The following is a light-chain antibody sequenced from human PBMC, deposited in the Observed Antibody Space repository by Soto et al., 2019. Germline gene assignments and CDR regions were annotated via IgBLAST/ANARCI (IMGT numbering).Light chain of an antibody. J-gene: IGKJ4*01. Sequence: DIQMTQSPSSLSASVRDRVTITCRASQGISSSLAWYQQKPGKVPKLLIYAASTLQSGVPSRFSGSGSGTDFTLTISSLQPEDFATYYCQQSYSNPRTFGGGTKVDIK. CDR1: QGISSS. CDR3: QQSYSNPRT. V-gene: IGKV1-27*01. CDR2: AAS.